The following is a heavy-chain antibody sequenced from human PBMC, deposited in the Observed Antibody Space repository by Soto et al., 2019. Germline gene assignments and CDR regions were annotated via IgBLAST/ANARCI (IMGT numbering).Heavy chain of an antibody. CDR3: ETGSPVVNY. J-gene: IGHJ4*01. CDR2: AHHSGTT. D-gene: IGHD3-10*01. CDR1: GDSITSDY. V-gene: IGHV4-59*08. Sequence: QVQLQQSGPGLVKPSETLSLTCTDSGDSITSDYWSWIRRPPGQGLEWIGYAHHSGTTHYNPSLQSRVTLSLDTSKNRVSLTLSSVTAIDTAVYYCETGSPVVNYWSHGTLVTVSP.